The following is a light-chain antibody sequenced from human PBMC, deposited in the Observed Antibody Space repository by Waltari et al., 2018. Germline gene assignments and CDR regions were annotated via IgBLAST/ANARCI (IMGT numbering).Light chain of an antibody. CDR3: AAWDDTLSGYV. CDR2: RND. J-gene: IGLJ1*01. V-gene: IGLV1-47*01. Sequence: QSILTQPPSASGAPGQRVTISCSGSDSNIGRHHVNRYQNLPGTAPKLVINRNDQRPSGVPDRFSASTSGTSASLAISGLRSEDEADYYCAAWDDTLSGYVFGPGTRVSVL. CDR1: DSNIGRHH.